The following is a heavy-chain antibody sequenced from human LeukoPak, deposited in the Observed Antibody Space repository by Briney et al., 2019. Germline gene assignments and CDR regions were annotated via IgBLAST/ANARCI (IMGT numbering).Heavy chain of an antibody. V-gene: IGHV4-30-4*01. D-gene: IGHD2-15*01. Sequence: SQTLSLTCTVSGASIRSGDYYWSWIRQPPGKGLEWIGYIYDSGSTYYNPSLKSRITISVDTSENRFSLKLSSVTATDTAVCFCGRDCCGGNCYGAFDILGQGTMVTVSS. CDR2: IYDSGST. J-gene: IGHJ3*02. CDR1: GASIRSGDYY. CDR3: GRDCCGGNCYGAFDI.